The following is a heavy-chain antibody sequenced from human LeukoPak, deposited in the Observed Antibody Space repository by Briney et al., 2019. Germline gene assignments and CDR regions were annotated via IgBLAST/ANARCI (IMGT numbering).Heavy chain of an antibody. CDR2: IYYSGST. J-gene: IGHJ5*02. Sequence: PSETLSLTCTVSGGSISSSSYYWGWIRQPPGKGLEWIGSIYYSGSTYYNPSLKSRVTISVDTSKNQFSLKLSSVTAADTAVYYCARHGPVVAATPHWFDPWGQGTLVTVSS. CDR1: GGSISSSSYY. V-gene: IGHV4-39*01. CDR3: ARHGPVVAATPHWFDP. D-gene: IGHD2-15*01.